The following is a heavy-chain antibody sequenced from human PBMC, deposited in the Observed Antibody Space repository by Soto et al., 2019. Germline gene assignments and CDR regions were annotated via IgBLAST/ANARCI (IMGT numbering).Heavy chain of an antibody. CDR3: ARDSRTFAFDY. D-gene: IGHD3-3*01. CDR2: IWYDGSNK. V-gene: IGHV3-33*01. CDR1: GFTFSSYG. Sequence: GGSLRLSCAASGFTFSSYGMHWVRQAPGEGLEWVAVIWYDGSNKYYADSVKGRFTISRDNSKNTLYLQMNSLRAEDTAVYYCARDSRTFAFDYWGQGTLVTVSS. J-gene: IGHJ4*02.